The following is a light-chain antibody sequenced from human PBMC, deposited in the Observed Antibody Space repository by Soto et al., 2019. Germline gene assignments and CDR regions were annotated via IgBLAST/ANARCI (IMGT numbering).Light chain of an antibody. CDR3: SSDAGDHNYV. CDR2: ELA. V-gene: IGLV2-8*01. J-gene: IGLJ1*01. CDR1: SSDVGAYDH. Sequence: QSALTQPPSASGSPGQSVTIPCTGTSSDVGAYDHVSWYQQHPGKAPKLIIYELAKRPAGVPDRFSGSKPGNTASLTVSGLQAEDEADYFCSSDAGDHNYVFGTGTKVTVL.